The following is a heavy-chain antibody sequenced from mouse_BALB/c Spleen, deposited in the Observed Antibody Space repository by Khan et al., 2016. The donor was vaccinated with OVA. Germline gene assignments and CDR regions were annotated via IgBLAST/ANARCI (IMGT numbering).Heavy chain of an antibody. CDR3: ARSRLYYDYDRYAMDY. CDR2: ISGGGGDT. CDR1: GFTFSIYT. D-gene: IGHD2-4*01. Sequence: EVELVESGGGLVKPGGSLKLSCAASGFTFSIYTMSWVRQTPEKRLEWVATISGGGGDTYYPDSVKGRFTISSDNAKNNLYLQMSSLRSEDTALYYCARSRLYYDYDRYAMDYWGQGTSVPVSS. J-gene: IGHJ4*01. V-gene: IGHV5-9*03.